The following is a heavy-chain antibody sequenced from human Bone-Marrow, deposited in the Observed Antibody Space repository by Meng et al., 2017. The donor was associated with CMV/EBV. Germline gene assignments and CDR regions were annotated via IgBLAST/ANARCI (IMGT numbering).Heavy chain of an antibody. D-gene: IGHD2-15*01. V-gene: IGHV3-43D*03. CDR1: GFTFDDYA. Sequence: GVLKISCAASGFTFDDYAIHWVRQAPGKGLEWVSLISWDGGSTYYADSVKGRFTISRDNSKNSLSLQMNSLRAEDTALYYCVKDRCSGGSCYHFDYWGQGTLVTVSS. CDR3: VKDRCSGGSCYHFDY. CDR2: ISWDGGST. J-gene: IGHJ4*02.